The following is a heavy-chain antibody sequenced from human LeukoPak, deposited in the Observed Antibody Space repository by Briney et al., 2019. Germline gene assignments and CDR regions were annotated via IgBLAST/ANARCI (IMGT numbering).Heavy chain of an antibody. CDR3: VRGYNSFDP. CDR1: GFTFSDYY. D-gene: IGHD1-20*01. J-gene: IGHJ5*02. V-gene: IGHV3-72*01. Sequence: GSLRLSCAVSGFTFSDYYMDWVRQTPGRGLEWVARSRDKAHRYTTEYAASVRGRFTISRDESKNSLYLQMNSLKIEDTALYYCVRGYNSFDPWGQGTQVTVSS. CDR2: SRDKAHRYTT.